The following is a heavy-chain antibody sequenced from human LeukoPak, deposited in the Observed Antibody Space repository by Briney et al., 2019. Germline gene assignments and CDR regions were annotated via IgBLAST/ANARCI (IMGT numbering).Heavy chain of an antibody. Sequence: SETLSLTCTVSGGSISSYYWSWIRQPPGKGLEWIGYIYYSGSTNYNPSLKSRVTISVDTSKNQFSLKLSSVTAADTAVYYCARDSNSGYDFDYWGQGTTVTVSS. D-gene: IGHD5-12*01. V-gene: IGHV4-59*01. CDR2: IYYSGST. CDR3: ARDSNSGYDFDY. CDR1: GGSISSYY. J-gene: IGHJ4*03.